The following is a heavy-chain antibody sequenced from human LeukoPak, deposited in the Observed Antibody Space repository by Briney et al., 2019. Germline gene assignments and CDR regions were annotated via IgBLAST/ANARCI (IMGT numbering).Heavy chain of an antibody. CDR3: ARLWVVAASAFDI. CDR1: GSTFSSHT. J-gene: IGHJ3*02. CDR2: ISNTGSVI. V-gene: IGHV3-48*04. Sequence: GGSLRLSCAASGSTFSSHTMNWVRQAPGKGLEWISYISNTGSVIYYADSVKGRFTISRDNAKNSLYLQMNSLRAEDTAVYYCARLWVVAASAFDIWGQGTMVTVSS. D-gene: IGHD2-15*01.